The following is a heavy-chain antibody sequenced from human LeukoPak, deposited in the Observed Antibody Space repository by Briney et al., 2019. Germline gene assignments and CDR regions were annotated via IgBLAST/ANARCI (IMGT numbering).Heavy chain of an antibody. D-gene: IGHD3-3*01. Sequence: GGSLRLSCAASGFTFSNAWMSWVRPAPGKGLEWVGRIKSKTDGGTTDYAAPVKGRFTISRADSKNTLYLQMNSLKTEDTAVYYCTTDPSYYDCWSGYFIDYWGQGTLVTVSS. J-gene: IGHJ4*02. CDR3: TTDPSYYDCWSGYFIDY. CDR1: GFTFSNAW. CDR2: IKSKTDGGTT. V-gene: IGHV3-15*01.